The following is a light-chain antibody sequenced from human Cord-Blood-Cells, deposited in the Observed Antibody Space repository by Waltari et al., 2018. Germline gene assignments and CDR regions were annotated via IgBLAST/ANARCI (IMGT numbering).Light chain of an antibody. CDR1: SSDVGGYNY. Sequence: QSALTQPASVSGSPGPSITIPCTGNSSDVGGYNYVSWYQQHPGKAPKLMIYEVSNRPSGVSNRFSGSKSGNTASLTISGLQAEDEADYYCSSYTSSSTWVFGGGTKLTVL. CDR2: EVS. J-gene: IGLJ3*02. V-gene: IGLV2-14*01. CDR3: SSYTSSSTWV.